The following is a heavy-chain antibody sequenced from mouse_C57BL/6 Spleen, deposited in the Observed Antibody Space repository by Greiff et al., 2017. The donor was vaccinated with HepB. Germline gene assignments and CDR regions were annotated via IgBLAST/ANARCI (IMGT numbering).Heavy chain of an antibody. D-gene: IGHD1-1*01. CDR3: ARDYGSSYAAMDY. V-gene: IGHV1-55*01. Sequence: QVQLQQPGAELVKPGASVKMSCKASGYTFTSYWITWVKQRPGQGLVWIGDIYPGSGSTNYNEKFKSKATLTVDTSSSTAYMQLSSLTSEDSAVYYCARDYGSSYAAMDYWGQGTSVTVSS. CDR2: IYPGSGST. CDR1: GYTFTSYW. J-gene: IGHJ4*01.